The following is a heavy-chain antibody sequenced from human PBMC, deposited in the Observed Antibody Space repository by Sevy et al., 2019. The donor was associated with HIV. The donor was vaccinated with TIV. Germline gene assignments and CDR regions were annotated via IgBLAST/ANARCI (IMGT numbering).Heavy chain of an antibody. CDR1: GVSISSGDYY. Sequence: SETLSLTCTVSGVSISSGDYYWSWIRQPPGRGREWIGYIYHSGSTFYNPSLKGRVTISVETSKNQFSLELSSVTAADTAVYYCARAGGSAQFDYWGQGTLVTVSS. D-gene: IGHD1-26*01. V-gene: IGHV4-30-4*01. CDR2: IYHSGST. J-gene: IGHJ4*02. CDR3: ARAGGSAQFDY.